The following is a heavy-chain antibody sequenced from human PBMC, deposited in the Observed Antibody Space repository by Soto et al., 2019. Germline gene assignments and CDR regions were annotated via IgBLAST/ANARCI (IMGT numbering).Heavy chain of an antibody. CDR2: TYTSGST. CDR1: GVSISSYY. V-gene: IGHV4-4*07. Sequence: SETLSLTCTVSGVSISSYYWSWIRQPAGKGLEWIGRTYTSGSTNYNPSLKSRVTMSVDTSKNQFSLKLSSVTAADTAMYYCARDGGSYNWFDPWGQGTLVTVSS. J-gene: IGHJ5*02. D-gene: IGHD2-15*01. CDR3: ARDGGSYNWFDP.